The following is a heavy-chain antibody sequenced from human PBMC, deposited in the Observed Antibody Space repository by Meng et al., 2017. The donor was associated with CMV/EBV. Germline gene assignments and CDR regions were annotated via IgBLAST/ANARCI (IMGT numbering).Heavy chain of an antibody. CDR3: ASGLTLQILQLDY. Sequence: CKASGGTFSSYAISWVRQAPGQGLEWMGGIIPIFGTANYAQKFQGRVTITTDESTSTAYMELSSLRAEDTAVYYCASGLTLQILQLDYWGQGTLVTVSS. J-gene: IGHJ4*02. CDR1: GGTFSSYA. V-gene: IGHV1-69*05. CDR2: IIPIFGTA.